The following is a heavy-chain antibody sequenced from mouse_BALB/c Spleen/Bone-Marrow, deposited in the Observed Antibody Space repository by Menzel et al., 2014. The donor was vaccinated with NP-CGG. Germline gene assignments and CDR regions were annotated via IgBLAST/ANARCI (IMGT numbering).Heavy chain of an antibody. CDR3: ARLYYYGNFAY. J-gene: IGHJ2*01. V-gene: IGHV4-1*02. Sequence: EVKLVESGGGLVQPGGSLKLSCAASGFDFSRYWMSWVRQAPGKGLEWIGEINQDSSTINYTPSLKDKFIISRDNAKNTLYLQMSKVRSEDTALYYCARLYYYGNFAYRGQGTTLTVSS. D-gene: IGHD1-1*01. CDR1: GFDFSRYW. CDR2: INQDSSTI.